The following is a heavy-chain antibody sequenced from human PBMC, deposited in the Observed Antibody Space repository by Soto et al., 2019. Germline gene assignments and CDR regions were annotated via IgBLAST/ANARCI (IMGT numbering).Heavy chain of an antibody. CDR1: GYTFTSYG. CDR2: ISAYNGNT. D-gene: IGHD3-22*01. CDR3: ARGRWDDSSGYDAFDI. V-gene: IGHV1-18*04. Sequence: GASVKVSCKASGYTFTSYGISWVRQAPGQGLEWMGWISAYNGNTNYAQKLQGRVTMTTDTSTSTAYMELRSLRSDDTAVYYCARGRWDDSSGYDAFDIGGQGTMVTVSS. J-gene: IGHJ3*02.